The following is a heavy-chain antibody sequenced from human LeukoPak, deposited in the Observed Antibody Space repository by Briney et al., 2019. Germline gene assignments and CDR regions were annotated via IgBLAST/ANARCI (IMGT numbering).Heavy chain of an antibody. Sequence: GASVKVSCKASGYTFTSYDINWVRQAPGKGLEWMGGFDPEDGETIYAQKFQGRVTMTEDTSTDTAYMELSSLRSEDTAVYYCATESYSGSYLYAFDIWGQGTMVTVSS. D-gene: IGHD1-26*01. V-gene: IGHV1-24*01. CDR3: ATESYSGSYLYAFDI. CDR2: FDPEDGET. J-gene: IGHJ3*02. CDR1: GYTFTSYD.